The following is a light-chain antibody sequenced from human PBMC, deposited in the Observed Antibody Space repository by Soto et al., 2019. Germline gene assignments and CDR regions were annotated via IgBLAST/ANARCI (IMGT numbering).Light chain of an antibody. CDR3: CSYAGSDNWV. CDR2: ENN. V-gene: IGLV2-23*01. CDR1: SSDVGSYNL. J-gene: IGLJ3*02. Sequence: QSALTQPASVSGSPGQSITISCTGTSSDVGSYNLVSWYQHHPGKAPKLMIYENNKRPSGVSDRFSGSKSGNTASLTISGLQAADEADYYCCSYAGSDNWVFGGGTKLTVL.